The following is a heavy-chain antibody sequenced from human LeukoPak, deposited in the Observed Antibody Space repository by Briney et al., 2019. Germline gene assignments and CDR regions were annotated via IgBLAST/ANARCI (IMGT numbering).Heavy chain of an antibody. CDR1: GYTFTSYG. D-gene: IGHD3-10*01. CDR2: ISAYNGNT. CDR3: ARASRGAYGSGSYYNY. J-gene: IGHJ4*02. V-gene: IGHV1-18*01. Sequence: GASVKVSCKASGYTFTSYGISWVRQAPGQGLEWMGWISAYNGNTNYAQKPQGRVTMTTDTSTSTAYMELRSLRSDDTAVYYCARASRGAYGSGSYYNYWGQGTLVTVSS.